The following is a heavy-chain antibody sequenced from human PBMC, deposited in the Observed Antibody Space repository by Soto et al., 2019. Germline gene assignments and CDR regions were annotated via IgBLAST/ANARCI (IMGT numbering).Heavy chain of an antibody. CDR1: GFTFSTDW. CDR3: VRDRDFYDGRGYASPGDAFDV. J-gene: IGHJ3*01. V-gene: IGHV3-74*01. D-gene: IGHD3-22*01. Sequence: GGSLRLSCAVSGFTFSTDWMHWVRQVPGKGLVWVSRISLDGSRTSYADSVKGRFTISRDNAKNTLYLQMRSLRAEDSAVYFCVRDRDFYDGRGYASPGDAFDVRGQGTVVTVSS. CDR2: ISLDGSRT.